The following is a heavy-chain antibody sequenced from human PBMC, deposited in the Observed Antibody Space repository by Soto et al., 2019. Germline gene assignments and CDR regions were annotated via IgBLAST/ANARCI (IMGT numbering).Heavy chain of an antibody. CDR1: GCSLSSYY. J-gene: IGHJ4*02. Sequence: SETLSLTCTVSGCSLSSYYWSWIRRPPGMGLEWIASISYSGTTNYNSSLKSRVTISIDTSKNQFSLKFNSVTAADTAVYYCAREGYNFGPFDYWGQGALVT. CDR2: ISYSGTT. CDR3: AREGYNFGPFDY. D-gene: IGHD5-18*01. V-gene: IGHV4-59*01.